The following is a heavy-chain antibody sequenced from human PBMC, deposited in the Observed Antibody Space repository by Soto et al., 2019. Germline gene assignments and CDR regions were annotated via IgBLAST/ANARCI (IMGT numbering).Heavy chain of an antibody. CDR1: GGPISTFFSS. D-gene: IGHD6-13*01. CDR3: ARGGSTWFSPWSDP. J-gene: IGHJ5*02. V-gene: IGHV4-30-2*01. CDR2: IFHSGST. Sequence: SETLSLTCAVSGGPISTFFSSWSWIRQPPGKGLEWIGYIFHSGSTYYRSSLKSRVIISLDRSKNQFSLKLNSVTAADTAVYFCARGGSTWFSPWSDPWGQGTLVTVSS.